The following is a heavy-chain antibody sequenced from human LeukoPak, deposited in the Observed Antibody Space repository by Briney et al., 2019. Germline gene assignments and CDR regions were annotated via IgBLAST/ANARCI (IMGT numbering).Heavy chain of an antibody. V-gene: IGHV4-39*01. CDR2: IHYTGSA. CDR1: GGSISNTGYY. CDR3: ASRRAAAGPFEY. J-gene: IGHJ4*02. D-gene: IGHD6-13*01. Sequence: SETLSLTCAVSGGSISNTGYYWAWIRQPPGKGLDYIGNIHYTGSALYNPSFQSRVTILVDTSKNQFSLKLSSVTAADTAVYYCASRRAAAGPFEYWGQGTLVTVSP.